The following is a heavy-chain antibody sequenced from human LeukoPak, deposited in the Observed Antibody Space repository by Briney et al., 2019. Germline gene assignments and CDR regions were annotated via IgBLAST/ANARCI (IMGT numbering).Heavy chain of an antibody. V-gene: IGHV3-30*18. Sequence: GGSLRLSCAASGFTFSSYGMHWVRQAPGKGLGWVAVISYDGSNKYYADSVKGRFTISRDNSKNTLYLQMNSLRAEDTAVYYCAKDHYGGDLDYWGQGTLVTVSS. CDR2: ISYDGSNK. CDR3: AKDHYGGDLDY. J-gene: IGHJ4*02. CDR1: GFTFSSYG. D-gene: IGHD2-21*02.